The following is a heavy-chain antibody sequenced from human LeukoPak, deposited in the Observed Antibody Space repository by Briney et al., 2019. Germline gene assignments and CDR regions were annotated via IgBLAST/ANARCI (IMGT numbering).Heavy chain of an antibody. CDR3: ARGTLYDSSGYYPGAFDY. D-gene: IGHD3-22*01. CDR1: GFTFSSYA. J-gene: IGHJ4*02. CDR2: ISSNGGST. Sequence: GGSLRLSCAASGFTFSSYAMHWVRQAPGKGLEYVSAISSNGGSTYYANSVKGRFTISRDNSKNTLYLQMGSLRAEDMAVYYCARGTLYDSSGYYPGAFDYWGQGTLVTVSS. V-gene: IGHV3-64*01.